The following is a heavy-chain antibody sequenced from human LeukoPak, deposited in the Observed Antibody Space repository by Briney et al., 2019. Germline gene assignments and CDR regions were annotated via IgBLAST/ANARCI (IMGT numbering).Heavy chain of an antibody. CDR3: ARDVGATSLIDY. Sequence: ASVKVSCKASGYTFTGYYMHWVRQAPGQGLEWTGWINPNSGGTNYAQKFQGRVTMTRDTSISTAYMELSRLRSDDTAVYYCARDVGATSLIDYWGQGTLVTVSS. D-gene: IGHD1-26*01. V-gene: IGHV1-2*02. CDR1: GYTFTGYY. J-gene: IGHJ4*02. CDR2: INPNSGGT.